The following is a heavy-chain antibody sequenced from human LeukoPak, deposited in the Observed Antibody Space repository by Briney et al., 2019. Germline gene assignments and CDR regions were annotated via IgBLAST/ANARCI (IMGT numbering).Heavy chain of an antibody. Sequence: SQTLSLTCTVPGGSISSGDYYWSWIRQPPGKGLEWIGEINHSESTNYNPSLKSRVTISVDTSKNQFSLKLSFVTAADTAVYYCARGVGAKSYYYYYGMYFWAQGTTVTVSS. CDR1: GGSISSGDYY. D-gene: IGHD1-26*01. CDR2: INHSEST. V-gene: IGHV4-30-4*08. CDR3: ARGVGAKSYYYYYGMYF. J-gene: IGHJ6*02.